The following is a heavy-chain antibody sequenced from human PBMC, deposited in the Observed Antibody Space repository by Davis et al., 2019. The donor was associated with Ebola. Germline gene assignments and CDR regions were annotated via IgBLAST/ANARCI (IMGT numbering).Heavy chain of an antibody. V-gene: IGHV3-13*01. CDR2: IGTAGDT. J-gene: IGHJ4*02. Sequence: GESLKISCEASGFTFSNYDMHWVRQVTGKGLEWVSAIGTAGDTYYPGSVKGRFTISRQNAKNSLYLQMNSLRAEDTAVYYCARGGPYGSGSKPYYFDYWGQGTLVTVSS. D-gene: IGHD3-10*01. CDR1: GFTFSNYD. CDR3: ARGGPYGSGSKPYYFDY.